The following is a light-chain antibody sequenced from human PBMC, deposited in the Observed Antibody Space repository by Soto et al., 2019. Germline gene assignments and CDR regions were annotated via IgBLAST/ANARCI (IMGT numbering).Light chain of an antibody. CDR2: AAS. CDR1: QGISSY. V-gene: IGKV1-9*01. CDR3: QQYNNWPIT. Sequence: DIQLTQSPSFLSASVGDRVTITCRASQGISSYLAWYQKKPGKAPKLLMYAASTLQSGVPSRFSGSGSGTEFTLTISSLQSEDFVVYYCQQYNNWPITFGQGTRLEIK. J-gene: IGKJ5*01.